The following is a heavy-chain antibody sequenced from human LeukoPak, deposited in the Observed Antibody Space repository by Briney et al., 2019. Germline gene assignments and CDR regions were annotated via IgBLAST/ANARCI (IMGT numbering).Heavy chain of an antibody. CDR1: GGTFSSYA. Sequence: GASVKVSCKASGGTFSSYAISWVRQAPGQGLEWMGGIIPIFGTANYAQKFQGRVTITADESTSTAYMELSSLRSEDTAVYYCARGTRNCGGDCYPLDYWGQGTLVTVSS. CDR2: IIPIFGTA. V-gene: IGHV1-69*13. J-gene: IGHJ4*02. CDR3: ARGTRNCGGDCYPLDY. D-gene: IGHD2-21*02.